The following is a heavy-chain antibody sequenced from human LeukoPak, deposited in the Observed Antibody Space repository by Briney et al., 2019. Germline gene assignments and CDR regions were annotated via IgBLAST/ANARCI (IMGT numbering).Heavy chain of an antibody. Sequence: GGSLRLSCAASGFTVSSNYMSWVRQAPGKGLEWVLVIYSGGSTYYADSVKGRFTLFRDKPQNTLYLQMNSLRAEDTAVYYCARDLIRDYDILTGLFPYYYYGMDVWGEGTKVTVCS. CDR1: GFTVSSNY. D-gene: IGHD3-9*01. J-gene: IGHJ6*04. CDR3: ARDLIRDYDILTGLFPYYYYGMDV. CDR2: IYSGGST. V-gene: IGHV3-66*01.